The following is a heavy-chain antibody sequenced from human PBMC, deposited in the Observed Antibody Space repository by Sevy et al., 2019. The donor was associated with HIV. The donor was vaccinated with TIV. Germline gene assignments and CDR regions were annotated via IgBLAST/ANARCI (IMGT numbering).Heavy chain of an antibody. D-gene: IGHD3-3*01. J-gene: IGHJ4*01. Sequence: GGSLRLSCAASGFTFEDYGMSWVRQVPGKGPEWVSGINWNGGSTSYADSVRGRFTISRDNAKNALFLQMKGLRADDTAFYYSASDPPSYYDYRTVYHDHWGQGTRVTVSS. V-gene: IGHV3-20*04. CDR3: ASDPPSYYDYRTVYHDH. CDR1: GFTFEDYG. CDR2: INWNGGST.